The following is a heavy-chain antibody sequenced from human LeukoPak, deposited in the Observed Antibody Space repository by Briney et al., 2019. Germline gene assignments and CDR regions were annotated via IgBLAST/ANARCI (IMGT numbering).Heavy chain of an antibody. CDR2: INPNSLIP. D-gene: IGHD4-17*01. CDR3: ARVKPVPTVSFDP. Sequence: ASVKVSCKASGYTLSDYDINWVRQAPGQGLEYMGWINPNSLIPGYARKFRGRVTLTMDTSIRTAYMELSGLTYDDTAIYYCARVKPVPTVSFDPWGQETLVTVSS. V-gene: IGHV1-8*01. J-gene: IGHJ5*02. CDR1: GYTLSDYD.